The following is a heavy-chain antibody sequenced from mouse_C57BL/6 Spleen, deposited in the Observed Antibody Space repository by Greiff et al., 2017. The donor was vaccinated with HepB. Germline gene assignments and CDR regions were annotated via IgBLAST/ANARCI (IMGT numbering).Heavy chain of an antibody. D-gene: IGHD1-1*01. CDR1: GYAFSSYW. Sequence: VQLQQSGAELVKPGASVKISCKASGYAFSSYWMNWVKQRPGKGLEWIGQIYPGDGDTNYNGKFKGKATLTADKSSSTAYMQLSSLTSEDSAVYFCARSPTVVATDYWGQGTTLTVSS. J-gene: IGHJ2*01. V-gene: IGHV1-80*01. CDR2: IYPGDGDT. CDR3: ARSPTVVATDY.